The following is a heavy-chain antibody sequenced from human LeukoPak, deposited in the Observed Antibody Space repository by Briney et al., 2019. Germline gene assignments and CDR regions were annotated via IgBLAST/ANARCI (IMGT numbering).Heavy chain of an antibody. V-gene: IGHV4-4*07. CDR2: IYTSGST. CDR1: DGPISNYY. CDR3: ARTASLSGSSFDY. J-gene: IGHJ4*02. Sequence: SETLSLTCTVSDGPISNYYYNWLRQSAGKGLEWIGRIYTSGSTNYNPSLKSRLTMSVGTSKTQFSLKLSSVTAADTAVYYCARTASLSGSSFDYWGQGTLVTVSS. D-gene: IGHD1-26*01.